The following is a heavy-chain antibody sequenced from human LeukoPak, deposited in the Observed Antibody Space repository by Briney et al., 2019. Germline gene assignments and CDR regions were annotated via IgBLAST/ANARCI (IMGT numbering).Heavy chain of an antibody. CDR2: ISYDGSNK. J-gene: IGHJ1*01. Sequence: PGGSLRLSCAASGFTFSSYAMHWVRQAPGKGLEWVAVISYDGSNKYYAGSVKGRFTISRDNSKNTLYLQMNSLRAEDTAVYYCARDLSYSSGPGQHWGQGTLVTVSS. CDR1: GFTFSSYA. D-gene: IGHD6-19*01. V-gene: IGHV3-30-3*01. CDR3: ARDLSYSSGPGQH.